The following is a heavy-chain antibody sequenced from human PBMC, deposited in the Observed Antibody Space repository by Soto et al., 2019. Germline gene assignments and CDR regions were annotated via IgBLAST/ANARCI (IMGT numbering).Heavy chain of an antibody. J-gene: IGHJ6*03. V-gene: IGHV4-59*01. CDR1: GGSISSYY. CDR3: ARVAAAGTSHSYYYYYMDV. CDR2: IYYSGST. D-gene: IGHD6-13*01. Sequence: SETLSLTCTVSGGSISSYYWSWTRQPPGKGLEWIGYIYYSGSTNYNPSLKSRVTISVDTSKNQFSLKLSSVTAADTAVYYCARVAAAGTSHSYYYYYMDVPGKGTTVTLPS.